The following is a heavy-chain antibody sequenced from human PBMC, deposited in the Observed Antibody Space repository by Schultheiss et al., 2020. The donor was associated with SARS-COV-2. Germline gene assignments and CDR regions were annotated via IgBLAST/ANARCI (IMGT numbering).Heavy chain of an antibody. CDR3: ARDRRFLVGYYMDV. CDR1: GFTFSSYS. V-gene: IGHV3-33*08. J-gene: IGHJ4*02. D-gene: IGHD2-8*02. Sequence: GESLKISCAASGFTFSSYSMNWVRQAPGKGLEWVALIRYDGSHQSYPNSVKGRFTISRDNSKNTLYLQMNSLRAEDTAVYYCARDRRFLVGYYMDVWGQGTLVTVSS. CDR2: IRYDGSHQ.